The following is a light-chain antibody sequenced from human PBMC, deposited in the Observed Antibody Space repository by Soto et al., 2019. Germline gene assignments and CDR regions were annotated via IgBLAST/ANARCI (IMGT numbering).Light chain of an antibody. V-gene: IGLV2-14*03. Sequence: QSVLTQPASVSGSPGQSITISCTGTSSVIGAYNYVSWYQQHPGKAPKLMIYDVSDRPSGVSNRFSGSKSGNTASLTISGLQAEDEADYYCASYASSNTVLFGGGTKVTVL. CDR3: ASYASSNTVL. CDR1: SSVIGAYNY. J-gene: IGLJ2*01. CDR2: DVS.